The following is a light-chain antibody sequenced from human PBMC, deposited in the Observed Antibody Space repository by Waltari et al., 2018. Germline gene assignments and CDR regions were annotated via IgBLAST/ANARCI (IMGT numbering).Light chain of an antibody. V-gene: IGLV3-10*01. Sequence: SSDLTKPPSVSVSPGQTARIPCTGDALPNTYVYWYQQKSGPAPVMVIYADTKRLSGIPERFSGSSSGTMATLTITGAQVEDEADYYCQSIDTNNHWVFGGGTKVTVL. CDR3: QSIDTNNHWV. CDR1: ALPNTY. CDR2: ADT. J-gene: IGLJ3*02.